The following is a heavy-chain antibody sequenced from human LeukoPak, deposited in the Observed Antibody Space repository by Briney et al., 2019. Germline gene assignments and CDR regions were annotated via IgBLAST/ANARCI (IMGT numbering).Heavy chain of an antibody. CDR1: GGSFSGYY. Sequence: SETLSLTCAVYGGSFSGYYWSWIRQPPGKGLEWIGEINHSGSTNYNPSLKSRVTISVDTSKNQFSLKLSSVTAADTAVYYCARGWTGQSWSDPWGQGTLVTVSS. CDR3: ARGWTGQSWSDP. CDR2: INHSGST. D-gene: IGHD1-14*01. V-gene: IGHV4-34*01. J-gene: IGHJ5*02.